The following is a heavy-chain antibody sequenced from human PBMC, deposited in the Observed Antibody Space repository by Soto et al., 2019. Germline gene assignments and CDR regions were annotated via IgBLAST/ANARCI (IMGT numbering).Heavy chain of an antibody. CDR3: TSIVWSGYFHDY. J-gene: IGHJ4*02. V-gene: IGHV3-73*01. CDR2: IRSKANSYAT. D-gene: IGHD3-3*01. CDR1: GFTFSGSA. Sequence: EVQLVESGGGLVQPGGSLKLSCAASGFTFSGSAMHWVRQASGKGLEWVGRIRSKANSYATAYAASVKGRFTISRDDSKNTAYLQMNSLKTEDTAVYYCTSIVWSGYFHDYWGQGTLVTVSS.